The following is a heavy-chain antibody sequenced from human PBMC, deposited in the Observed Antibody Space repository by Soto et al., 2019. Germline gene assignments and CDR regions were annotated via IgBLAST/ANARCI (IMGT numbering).Heavy chain of an antibody. V-gene: IGHV4-39*01. Sequence: QLQLQESGPGLVKPSETLSLTCTVSGGSISSSSYYWGWIRQPPGKGLAWIGSIYYSGSTYYNPSLKSRVTISVDTSKNQFSLKLSSVTAADTAVYYCARRIGGSSSGYYGMDVWGQGTTVTVSS. CDR3: ARRIGGSSSGYYGMDV. J-gene: IGHJ6*02. D-gene: IGHD1-26*01. CDR1: GGSISSSSYY. CDR2: IYYSGST.